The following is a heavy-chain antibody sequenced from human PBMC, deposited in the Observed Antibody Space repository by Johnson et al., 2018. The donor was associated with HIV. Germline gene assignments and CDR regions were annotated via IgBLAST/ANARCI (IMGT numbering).Heavy chain of an antibody. CDR2: ITWNSGTK. CDR1: RFTFDDYA. D-gene: IGHD2-15*01. Sequence: VQLVESGGGVVQPGRSLRLSCAASRFTFDDYAMHWVRQAPGKGLEWVSTITWNSGTKGYADSVKGRFTVSRDNAKNSLYLQMNSLRAEDTAVYYCAKEGRGGAFDIWGQGTMVTVSS. J-gene: IGHJ3*02. V-gene: IGHV3-9*01. CDR3: AKEGRGGAFDI.